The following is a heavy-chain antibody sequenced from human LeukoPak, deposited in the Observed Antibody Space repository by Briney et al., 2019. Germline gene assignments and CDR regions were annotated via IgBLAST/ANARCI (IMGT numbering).Heavy chain of an antibody. CDR2: IYSGGST. V-gene: IGHV3-53*01. Sequence: GGSLRLSCAASGFTFSSYSMNWVRQAPGKGLEWVSVIYSGGSTDYADPVKGRFSISRDNSKNTLYLQMTSLRAEDTAVYYCARGTYYAHGMDVWGQGTTVTVSS. CDR1: GFTFSSYS. CDR3: ARGTYYAHGMDV. D-gene: IGHD2/OR15-2a*01. J-gene: IGHJ6*02.